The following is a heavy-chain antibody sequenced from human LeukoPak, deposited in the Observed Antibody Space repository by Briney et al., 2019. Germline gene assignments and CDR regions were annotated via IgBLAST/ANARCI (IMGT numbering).Heavy chain of an antibody. V-gene: IGHV4-34*01. D-gene: IGHD4/OR15-4a*01. Sequence: SETLSLTCAVYGGSFSGYYWSWIRQPPGKGLEWIGEINHTGSTNYNPSLKSRLTISVDTSKNQFSLKMSSVTAADTAVYYCARDLMGASHFDYWGQGTLVTVST. CDR1: GGSFSGYY. CDR2: INHTGST. CDR3: ARDLMGASHFDY. J-gene: IGHJ4*02.